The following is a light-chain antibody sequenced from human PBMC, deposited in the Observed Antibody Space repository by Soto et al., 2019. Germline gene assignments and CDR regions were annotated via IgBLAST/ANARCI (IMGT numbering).Light chain of an antibody. CDR2: DAS. V-gene: IGKV1-5*01. Sequence: DIQMTQSPSTLSASVGDRVTITCRASQSMNDWLAWVQQKPGKAPKVLIYDASSLQSGVPSRFSGSGSGTEFTLTIDGLQPDDVATYYCLRYNAFSQTFGQGTKVDIK. CDR1: QSMNDW. J-gene: IGKJ1*01. CDR3: LRYNAFSQT.